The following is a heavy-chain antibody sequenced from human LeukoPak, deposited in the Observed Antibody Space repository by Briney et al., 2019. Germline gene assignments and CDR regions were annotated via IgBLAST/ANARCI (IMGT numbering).Heavy chain of an antibody. Sequence: SETLSLTCAVYGGSFSGYYWSWIRQHPGKGLEWIGYIYYSGSTYYNPSLKSRVTISVDTSKNQFSLKLSSVTAADTAVYYCARGPLITTFDLWGRGTLVTVSS. J-gene: IGHJ2*01. V-gene: IGHV4-31*11. D-gene: IGHD3-22*01. CDR1: GGSFSGYY. CDR3: ARGPLITTFDL. CDR2: IYYSGST.